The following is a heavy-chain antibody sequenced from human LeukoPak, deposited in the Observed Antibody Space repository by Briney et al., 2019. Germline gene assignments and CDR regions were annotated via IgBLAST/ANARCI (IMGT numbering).Heavy chain of an antibody. J-gene: IGHJ4*02. Sequence: GGSLRPSCAASGFTVSSNYMSWVRQAPGKGLEWVSVIYSGGSTYYADSVKGRFTISRDNSKNTLYLQMNSLRGEDTAVYYCASRAPYSSGWYYFDYWGQGTLVTVSS. CDR3: ASRAPYSSGWYYFDY. CDR1: GFTVSSNY. CDR2: IYSGGST. V-gene: IGHV3-66*02. D-gene: IGHD6-19*01.